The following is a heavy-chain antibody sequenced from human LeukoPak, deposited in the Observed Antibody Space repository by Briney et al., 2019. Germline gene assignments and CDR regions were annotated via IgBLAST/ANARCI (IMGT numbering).Heavy chain of an antibody. J-gene: IGHJ6*02. CDR3: ARHSSGDGYKFLGYYGMDV. CDR2: IYYSGST. Sequence: SETLSLTCTVSGGSISSYYWSWIRQPPGKGLEWIGYIYYSGSTNYNPSLKSRVTISVDMSKNQFSLKLRSVTAADTAVYYCARHSSGDGYKFLGYYGMDVWGQGTTVTVSS. V-gene: IGHV4-59*01. CDR1: GGSISSYY. D-gene: IGHD5-24*01.